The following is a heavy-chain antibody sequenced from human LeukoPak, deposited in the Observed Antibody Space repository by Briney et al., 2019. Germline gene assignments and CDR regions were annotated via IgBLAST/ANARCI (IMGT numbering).Heavy chain of an antibody. D-gene: IGHD6-19*01. V-gene: IGHV1-69*06. CDR3: ARDEIAVADL. J-gene: IGHJ3*01. CDR1: GGTFSSYA. Sequence: GASVMVSCKASGGTFSSYAISWVRQAPGQGLEWMGGIIPIFGTANYAQKFQGRVTITADKSTSTAYMELSSLRSEDTAVYYCARDEIAVADLWGQGTMVTVSS. CDR2: IIPIFGTA.